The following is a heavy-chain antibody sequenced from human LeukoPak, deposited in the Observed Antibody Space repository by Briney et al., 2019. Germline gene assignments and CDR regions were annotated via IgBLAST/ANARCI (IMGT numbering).Heavy chain of an antibody. J-gene: IGHJ4*02. CDR2: IIPIFGTA. D-gene: IGHD2-21*02. V-gene: IGHV1-69*13. Sequence: ASVKVSCKASGGTFSSYAISWVRQAPGQGLEWMGGIIPIFGTANYAQKFQGRVTITADESTSTAYMELSSLRSEDTAVYYCARDVYCGGDCYSVAYWGQGTLVTVSS. CDR3: ARDVYCGGDCYSVAY. CDR1: GGTFSSYA.